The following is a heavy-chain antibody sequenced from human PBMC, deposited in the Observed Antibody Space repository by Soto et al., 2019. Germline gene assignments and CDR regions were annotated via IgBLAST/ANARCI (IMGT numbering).Heavy chain of an antibody. CDR3: AKAARTSFLNWFDP. CDR1: GFTFSSYA. V-gene: IGHV3-23*01. CDR2: ISATGGST. J-gene: IGHJ5*02. D-gene: IGHD6-6*01. Sequence: GGSLRLSCAASGFTFSSYAMSWVRQAPGQGLEWLSAISATGGSTYYADSVKGLFTISRDNSKNTLYLQMNSLRAEDTAVYYCAKAARTSFLNWFDPWGQGTLVTVSS.